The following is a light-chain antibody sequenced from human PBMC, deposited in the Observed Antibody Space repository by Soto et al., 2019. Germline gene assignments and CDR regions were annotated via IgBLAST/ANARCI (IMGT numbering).Light chain of an antibody. CDR2: SNN. Sequence: QSVLTQQPSASGTPGQRVTISCSGSSSNIGDNTVNWYQELPGTAPKLLIYSNNQRPSGVPDRFSGSKSGTSASLAISGLQSEDEADYYCATWDDSLNGHVVFGGGTKLTVL. V-gene: IGLV1-44*01. CDR3: ATWDDSLNGHVV. CDR1: SSNIGDNT. J-gene: IGLJ2*01.